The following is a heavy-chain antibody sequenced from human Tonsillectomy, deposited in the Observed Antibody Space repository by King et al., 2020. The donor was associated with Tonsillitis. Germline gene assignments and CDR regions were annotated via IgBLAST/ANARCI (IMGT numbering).Heavy chain of an antibody. CDR1: GFTFRNYG. CDR3: AKDRVLRDFVAVFYGMDV. V-gene: IGHV3-30*19. D-gene: IGHD3-3*01. CDR2: IASDGRDN. J-gene: IGHJ6*02. Sequence: QVQLVESGGGVVQVGKSLRLSCTASGFTFRNYGMYWVRQAPGKGLDWVAAIASDGRDNKYGDSVKGRFIVSRDNSNNILYLQMYSLRSDDTAMYYCAKDRVLRDFVAVFYGMDVWGRGTTVTVSS.